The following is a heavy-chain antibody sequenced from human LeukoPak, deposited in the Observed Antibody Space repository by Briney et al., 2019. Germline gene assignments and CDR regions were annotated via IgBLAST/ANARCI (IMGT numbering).Heavy chain of an antibody. CDR3: ARGDSNGPFYMDV. J-gene: IGHJ6*03. CDR2: IYTSGST. V-gene: IGHV4-61*02. D-gene: IGHD5-18*01. Sequence: PSETLSLTCTVSGGSISSGSSYWSWTWIRQSAGSGLEWIGRIYTSGSTNYNPSLKSGVTISVDTSKNQFSLKLSSVTAADTAVYCCARGDSNGPFYMDVWGKGTTVTISS. CDR1: GGSISSGSSY.